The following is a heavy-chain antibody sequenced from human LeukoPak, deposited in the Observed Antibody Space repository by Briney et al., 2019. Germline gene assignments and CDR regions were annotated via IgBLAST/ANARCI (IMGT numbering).Heavy chain of an antibody. D-gene: IGHD3-16*01. CDR1: NVSINSGGYY. V-gene: IGHV4-61*08. CDR2: IYHSGST. Sequence: PSETLSLTCSVSNVSINSGGYYWSWIRQHPGKGLEWIGYIYHSGSTNYNPSLKSRVTISVDTSKNQFSLKLSSVTAADTAVYYCARRALRPPAHWYFDLWGRGTLVTVSS. CDR3: ARRALRPPAHWYFDL. J-gene: IGHJ2*01.